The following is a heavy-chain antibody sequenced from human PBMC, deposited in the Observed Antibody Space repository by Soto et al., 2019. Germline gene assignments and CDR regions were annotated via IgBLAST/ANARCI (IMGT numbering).Heavy chain of an antibody. V-gene: IGHV3-15*07. D-gene: IGHD4-4*01. J-gene: IGHJ4*02. CDR2: IKSKTDGGTT. Sequence: GGSLRLSCAASGFTFSNAWMNWVRQAPGKGLEWVGRIKSKTDGGTTDYAAPVKGRFTISRDDSKNTLYRQMNSLKTEDTAVYYCTTVPAVTMVFVGIYFDYWGQGTLVTVSS. CDR1: GFTFSNAW. CDR3: TTVPAVTMVFVGIYFDY.